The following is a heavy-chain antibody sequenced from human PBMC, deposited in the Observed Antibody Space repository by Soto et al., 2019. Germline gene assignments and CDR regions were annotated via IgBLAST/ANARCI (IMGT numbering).Heavy chain of an antibody. J-gene: IGHJ5*02. D-gene: IGHD2-2*01. Sequence: SVKVSCKASGGTFSSYTISWVLRAPGQGLEWMGRIIPILGIANYAQKFQGRVTITADKSTSTAYMELSSLRSEDTAVYYCASSGVVVVPAAPWFDPWGQGTLVTVSS. CDR2: IIPILGIA. V-gene: IGHV1-69*02. CDR1: GGTFSSYT. CDR3: ASSGVVVVPAAPWFDP.